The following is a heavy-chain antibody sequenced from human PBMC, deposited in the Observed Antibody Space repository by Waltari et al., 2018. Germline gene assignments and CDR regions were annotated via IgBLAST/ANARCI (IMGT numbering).Heavy chain of an antibody. CDR3: ARSGNGNYDFWSGYISPYYYYGMDV. CDR2: IWYDGSNK. Sequence: APGKGLEWVAVIWYDGSNKYYADSVKGRFTISRDNSKNTLYLQMNSLRAEDTAVYYCARSGNGNYDFWSGYISPYYYYGMDVWGHGPRSPSP. V-gene: IGHV3-33*01. D-gene: IGHD3-3*01. J-gene: IGHJ6*02.